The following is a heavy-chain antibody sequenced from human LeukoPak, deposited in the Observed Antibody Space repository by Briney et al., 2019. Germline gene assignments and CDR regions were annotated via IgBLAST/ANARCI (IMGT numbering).Heavy chain of an antibody. CDR2: ISSSSSYI. Sequence: GGSLRLSCAASGFTFSSYSMNWVRQAPGKGLEWVSSISSSSSYIYYADSVKGRFTISRDNAKNSLYLQMNSLRAEDTAVYYCAREKVGAPIDCWGQGTLVTVSS. CDR1: GFTFSSYS. V-gene: IGHV3-21*01. CDR3: AREKVGAPIDC. D-gene: IGHD1-26*01. J-gene: IGHJ4*02.